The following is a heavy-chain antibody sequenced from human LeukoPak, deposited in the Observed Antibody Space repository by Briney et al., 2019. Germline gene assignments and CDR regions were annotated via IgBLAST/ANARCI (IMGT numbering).Heavy chain of an antibody. CDR1: GYTFTSYD. Sequence: ASVKVSCKASGYTFTSYDINWVRQATGQGLEWMGWMNPNSGKTGYAQKFQGRVTITRNTSISTAYMELSSLRSEDTAVYYCARGWGEGSITIFGVVIPPRIYYFDYWGQGTLVTVSS. V-gene: IGHV1-8*03. CDR3: ARGWGEGSITIFGVVIPPRIYYFDY. D-gene: IGHD3-3*01. J-gene: IGHJ4*02. CDR2: MNPNSGKT.